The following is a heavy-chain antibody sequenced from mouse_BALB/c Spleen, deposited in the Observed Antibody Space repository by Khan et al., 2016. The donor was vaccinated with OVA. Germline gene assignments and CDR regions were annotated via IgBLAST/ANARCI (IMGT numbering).Heavy chain of an antibody. CDR3: AREEALDDLDY. D-gene: IGHD3-2*02. Sequence: QIQLVQSGAELVRPGASVKLSCKTSGYIFTSYWIHWVKQRSGQGLEWIARIYPGTDNTYYNEKLKDKATLTADKSSSTAYLQLNSLKSEDSAVYFWAREEALDDLDYWGQGTSLTVSA. V-gene: IGHV1-76*01. CDR2: IYPGTDNT. J-gene: IGHJ2*02. CDR1: GYIFTSYW.